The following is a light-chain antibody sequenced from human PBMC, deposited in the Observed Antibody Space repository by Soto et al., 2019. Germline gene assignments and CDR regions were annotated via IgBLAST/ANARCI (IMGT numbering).Light chain of an antibody. CDR1: QSISSY. V-gene: IGKV1-39*01. J-gene: IGKJ1*01. CDR2: AAS. Sequence: DIQMTQSPSSLSASVGDRVTITCRASQSISSYLNWYQQKPGKAPKLLIYAASNLQSGVPSRFSGSGSATDFTLTISSLQPEDFATYYCQQSYSTPRTFGQGTK. CDR3: QQSYSTPRT.